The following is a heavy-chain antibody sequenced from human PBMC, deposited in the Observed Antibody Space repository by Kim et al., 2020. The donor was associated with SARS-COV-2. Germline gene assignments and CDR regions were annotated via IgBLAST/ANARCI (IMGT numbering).Heavy chain of an antibody. CDR3: ARNGTLGFGAGTYSPPNS. V-gene: IGHV3-66*01. J-gene: IGHJ4*02. CDR1: GFSVSGNY. Sequence: GGSLRLSCAASGFSVSGNYMSWVRQSARKGLEWVAVIYIGGNTFYADSVKGRFTISRDNSKNTLYLQMSSLRAEDTAVYYCARNGTLGFGAGTYSPPNSWGQGTLVTVSS. D-gene: IGHD3-10*01. CDR2: IYIGGNT.